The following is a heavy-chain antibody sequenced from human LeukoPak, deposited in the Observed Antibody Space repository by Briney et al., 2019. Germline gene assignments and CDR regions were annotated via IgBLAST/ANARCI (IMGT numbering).Heavy chain of an antibody. J-gene: IGHJ6*03. CDR2: IYSGGST. Sequence: PGGSLRLSCAASGFTVSSNYMSWVRQAPGKGLEWVSVIYSGGSTYYADSVKGRFTISRDNSKNTLYLQMNSLRAEDTAVYYCARVPPDYYYYYMDVWGKGTTVTISS. CDR3: ARVPPDYYYYYMDV. CDR1: GFTVSSNY. V-gene: IGHV3-53*01.